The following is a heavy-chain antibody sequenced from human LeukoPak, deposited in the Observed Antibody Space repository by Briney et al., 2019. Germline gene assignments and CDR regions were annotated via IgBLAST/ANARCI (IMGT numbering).Heavy chain of an antibody. J-gene: IGHJ3*02. CDR2: IYSGTGT. D-gene: IGHD5-12*01. Sequence: GGSLRLSCAASGFTFSSYSMNWVRQAPGKGLEWVSVIYSGTGTQYADSVKGRFTISRDNSKNTLYLQMNGLGVEDTAFYYCARVAAIKDGAFDIWGQGTLVTVSS. CDR1: GFTFSSYS. V-gene: IGHV3-53*01. CDR3: ARVAAIKDGAFDI.